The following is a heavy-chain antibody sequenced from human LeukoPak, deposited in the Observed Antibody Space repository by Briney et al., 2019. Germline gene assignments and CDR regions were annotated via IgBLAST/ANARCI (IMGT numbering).Heavy chain of an antibody. J-gene: IGHJ5*02. V-gene: IGHV4-39*01. D-gene: IGHD6-19*01. Sequence: PSETLSLTCTASGGSISSGGYYWGWIRQPPGKGLEWIGSIYYSGSTYYNPSLKSRVTISADTSKNQFSLKLSSVTAADAAVYYCARQYSSGWPWFDPWGQRTLVTVSS. CDR2: IYYSGST. CDR1: GGSISSGGYY. CDR3: ARQYSSGWPWFDP.